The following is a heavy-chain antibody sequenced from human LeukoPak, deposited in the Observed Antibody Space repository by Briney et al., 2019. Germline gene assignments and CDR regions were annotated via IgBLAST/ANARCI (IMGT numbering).Heavy chain of an antibody. Sequence: PGGSPRLSCAASGFTFSGYWMSWVRQAPAKGLEWVAHMNGDGSQIYYMDFVKGRFTISRDNAKNSLYLQMNGLRAEDTAVYYCVAWGNSGNSWGQGTMVIVSS. J-gene: IGHJ3*01. CDR3: VAWGNSGNS. CDR2: MNGDGSQI. D-gene: IGHD1-26*01. V-gene: IGHV3-7*01. CDR1: GFTFSGYW.